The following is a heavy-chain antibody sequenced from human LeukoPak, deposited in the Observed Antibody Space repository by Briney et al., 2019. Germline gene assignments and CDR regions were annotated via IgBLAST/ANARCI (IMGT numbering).Heavy chain of an antibody. J-gene: IGHJ4*02. CDR1: GFTFSSYE. Sequence: GASLRLSCAASGFTFSSYEMNWVRQAPGKGLEWVSYISSSGSTIYYADSVKGRFTISSDNAKNSLYLQMNSLRAEDTAVYYCAREFIYGGRLDYWGQGTLVTVSS. D-gene: IGHD4-23*01. V-gene: IGHV3-48*03. CDR3: AREFIYGGRLDY. CDR2: ISSSGSTI.